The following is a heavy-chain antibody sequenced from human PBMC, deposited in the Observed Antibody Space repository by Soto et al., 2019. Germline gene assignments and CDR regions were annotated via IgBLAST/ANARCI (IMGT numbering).Heavy chain of an antibody. CDR1: GFTFSSYA. CDR3: AKIGAVGPYYYYGMDV. D-gene: IGHD6-19*01. V-gene: IGHV3-23*01. Sequence: GGSLRLSCAASGFTFSSYAMSWVRQAPGKGLEWVSAISGSGGSTYYADSVKGRFTISRDNSKNTLYLQMNSLRAEDTAVYYCAKIGAVGPYYYYGMDVWGQGTTVTVSS. J-gene: IGHJ6*02. CDR2: ISGSGGST.